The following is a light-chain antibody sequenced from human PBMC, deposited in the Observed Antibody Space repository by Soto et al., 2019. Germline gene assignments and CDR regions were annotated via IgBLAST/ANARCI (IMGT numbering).Light chain of an antibody. V-gene: IGLV2-14*01. CDR3: CSYTTPSTYV. CDR1: SSDVGGYNY. Sequence: QSALTQPASVSGSPGQSITISCTGTSSDVGGYNYVSWYQQHPGKVPKLMIYEVFRRPSGISDRFSGSKSGNTASLTISGLQAEDEADYYCCSYTTPSTYVFGGGTKPPS. J-gene: IGLJ2*01. CDR2: EVF.